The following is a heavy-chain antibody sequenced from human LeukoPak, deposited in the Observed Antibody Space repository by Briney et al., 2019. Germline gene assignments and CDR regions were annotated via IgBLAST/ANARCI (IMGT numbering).Heavy chain of an antibody. CDR1: GYTFSGYY. D-gene: IGHD1-7*01. J-gene: IGHJ4*02. CDR2: ISPTSGDT. Sequence: ASVKVSCKTSGYTFSGYYIHWVRQAPGQGLEWMGWISPTSGDTKYAQKFQGRVAVTRDTSISTAYMELSRLRSGDTAVYYCVRDGLNWNYDYWGQGTLVAVSS. V-gene: IGHV1-2*02. CDR3: VRDGLNWNYDY.